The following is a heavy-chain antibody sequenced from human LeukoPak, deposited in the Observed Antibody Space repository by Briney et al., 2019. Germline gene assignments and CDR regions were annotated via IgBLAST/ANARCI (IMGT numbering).Heavy chain of an antibody. J-gene: IGHJ4*02. CDR2: IWYDGSNK. D-gene: IGHD3-10*01. CDR1: GFTFSSYG. V-gene: IGHV3-33*01. CDR3: ARDEGGFGELFIDY. Sequence: GRSLRLSCAASGFTFSSYGMHWVRQAPGKGLEWVAVIWYDGSNKYYADSVKGRFTISRDNSKNTLYLQMNSLRAEDTAVYYCARDEGGFGELFIDYWGQGTLVTVSS.